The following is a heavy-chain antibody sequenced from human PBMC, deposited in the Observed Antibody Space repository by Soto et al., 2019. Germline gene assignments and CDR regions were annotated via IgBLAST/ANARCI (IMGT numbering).Heavy chain of an antibody. J-gene: IGHJ5*02. CDR3: ARDKSLGQWLVHGWFDP. CDR2: IYYSGST. CDR1: GGSVSSGTYY. D-gene: IGHD6-19*01. Sequence: PSETLSLTCTVSGGSVSSGTYYWSWIRQPPGKGLEWIGYIYYSGSTNYNPSLKSRVTISVDTSKNQFSLKLSSVTAADTAVYYCARDKSLGQWLVHGWFDPWGQGTLVTVSS. V-gene: IGHV4-61*01.